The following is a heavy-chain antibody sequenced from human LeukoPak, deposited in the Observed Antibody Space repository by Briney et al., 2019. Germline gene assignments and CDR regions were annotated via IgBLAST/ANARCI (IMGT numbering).Heavy chain of an antibody. Sequence: GGSLRLSCAASGFTFSSCSMNWVRQAPGKGLEWVSSISSSSSYIYYADSVKGRFTISRDNAKDSLYLQMNSLRAEDTAVYYCARLQYWVFDYWGQGTLVTVSS. D-gene: IGHD4-11*01. CDR2: ISSSSSYI. CDR1: GFTFSSCS. V-gene: IGHV3-21*01. J-gene: IGHJ4*02. CDR3: ARLQYWVFDY.